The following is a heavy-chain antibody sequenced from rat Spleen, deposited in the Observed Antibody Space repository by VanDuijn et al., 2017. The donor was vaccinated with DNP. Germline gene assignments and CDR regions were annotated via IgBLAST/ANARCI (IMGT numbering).Heavy chain of an antibody. D-gene: IGHD1-4*01. CDR1: GFSLTSHH. CDR2: IGTGGTT. Sequence: QVQLKESGPGLVQPSQTLSLACTVSGFSLTSHHVHWVRQPSGKGLEWMGIIGTGGTTHISSIFKSRVCINRDTSKSQGLLKIERLENGETAMYFGAREPGGGGYFDYWGQGVMVTVSS. V-gene: IGHV2-43*01. J-gene: IGHJ2*01. CDR3: AREPGGGGYFDY.